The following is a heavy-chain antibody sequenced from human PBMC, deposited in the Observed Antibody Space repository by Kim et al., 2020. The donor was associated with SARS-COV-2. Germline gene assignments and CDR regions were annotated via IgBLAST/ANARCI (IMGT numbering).Heavy chain of an antibody. D-gene: IGHD2-2*01. CDR2: IISKGNGYAT. V-gene: IGHV3-73*01. Sequence: GGSLRLSCGASGFTFSDSAMHWVRRASGKGLEWVGRIISKGNGYATAYSASVRGRFTISTDDSRTMAHLHMTSLKTADTDGYYCTRVPVPTFD. J-gene: IGHJ5*01. CDR1: GFTFSDSA. CDR3: TRVPVPTFD.